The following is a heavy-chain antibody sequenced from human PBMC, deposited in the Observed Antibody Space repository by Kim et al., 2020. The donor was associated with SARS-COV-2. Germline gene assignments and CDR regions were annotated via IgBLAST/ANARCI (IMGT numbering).Heavy chain of an antibody. CDR3: ARSLAAAGTKLPYYFEF. Sequence: SETLSLTCTVSGGSFDNFYWTWIRQLPGKGLEWIGYIYYTGSTNYNPSLKSRVIISLDKPNNQFSLRLTSLTAADPAVYYCARSLAAAGTKLPYYFEFWG. CDR2: IYYTGST. J-gene: IGHJ4*01. D-gene: IGHD6-13*01. CDR1: GGSFDNFY. V-gene: IGHV4-59*08.